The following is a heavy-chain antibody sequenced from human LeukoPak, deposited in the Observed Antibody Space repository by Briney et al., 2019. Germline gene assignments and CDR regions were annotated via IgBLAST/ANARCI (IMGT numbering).Heavy chain of an antibody. V-gene: IGHV3-23*01. Sequence: QTGGSLRLSCAASGFTFSSYAMSWVRQAPGKGLEWVPAISGSGGSTYYADSVKGRFTISRDNSKNTLYLQMNSLRAEDTAVYYCANGGVGELLFPEYFQHWGQGTLVTVSS. CDR3: ANGGVGELLFPEYFQH. CDR1: GFTFSSYA. J-gene: IGHJ1*01. CDR2: ISGSGGST. D-gene: IGHD3-10*01.